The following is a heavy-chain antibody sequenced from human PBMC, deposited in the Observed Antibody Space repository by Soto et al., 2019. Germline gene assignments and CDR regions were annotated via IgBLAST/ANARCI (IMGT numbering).Heavy chain of an antibody. CDR1: GGSISNYY. Sequence: QVQLQESGPGLVKPSETLSLTCTVSGGSISNYYCSWFRQPPGKGLEWSGLLHYSGNSDYNPSLTSRVTMSVHTPNDEFSMKRSSATAADWALYNCALQGFGAIIGLLDVWGQGTTVIVSS. CDR3: ALQGFGAIIGLLDV. J-gene: IGHJ6*02. D-gene: IGHD3-10*01. CDR2: LHYSGNS. V-gene: IGHV4-59*04.